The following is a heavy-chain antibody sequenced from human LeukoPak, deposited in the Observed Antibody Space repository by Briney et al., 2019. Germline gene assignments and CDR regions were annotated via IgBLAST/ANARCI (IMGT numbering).Heavy chain of an antibody. Sequence: ASVKVSCEASGGTFSSYAISWVRQAPGQGLEWMGGIIPIFGTANYAQKFQGRVTITADESTSTAYMELSSLRAEDTAVYYCASDQGGCDCQFDYWGQGTLVTVSS. D-gene: IGHD2-21*02. CDR1: GGTFSSYA. CDR3: ASDQGGCDCQFDY. J-gene: IGHJ4*02. CDR2: IIPIFGTA. V-gene: IGHV1-69*13.